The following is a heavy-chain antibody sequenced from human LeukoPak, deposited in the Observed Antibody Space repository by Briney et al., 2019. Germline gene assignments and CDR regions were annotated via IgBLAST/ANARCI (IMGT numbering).Heavy chain of an antibody. CDR2: VSYDGSNK. Sequence: GGSLRLSCAASGFTFNSYGMHWVRQAPGKGLEWVAVVSYDGSNKYYADSVKGRFTISRDNSKNTLYLQMNSLRAEDTAVYYCAKDDAGIAARLQYFQHWGQGTLVTVSS. J-gene: IGHJ1*01. V-gene: IGHV3-30*18. D-gene: IGHD6-6*01. CDR1: GFTFNSYG. CDR3: AKDDAGIAARLQYFQH.